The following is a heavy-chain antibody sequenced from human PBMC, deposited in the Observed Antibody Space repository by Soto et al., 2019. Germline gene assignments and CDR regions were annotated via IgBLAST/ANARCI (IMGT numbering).Heavy chain of an antibody. CDR1: DDSITSGAYY. Sequence: PSETLSLTCTVSDDSITSGAYYWGLIRQPPGKGLEWIGTIQYRGSTYYNPSLKSRVTMSVDTSKNQYSLKLSSVTAADTAVYYCARGFRELYSNRPYFDYWGQGTLVTVSS. J-gene: IGHJ4*02. V-gene: IGHV4-39*01. CDR2: IQYRGST. CDR3: ARGFRELYSNRPYFDY. D-gene: IGHD4-4*01.